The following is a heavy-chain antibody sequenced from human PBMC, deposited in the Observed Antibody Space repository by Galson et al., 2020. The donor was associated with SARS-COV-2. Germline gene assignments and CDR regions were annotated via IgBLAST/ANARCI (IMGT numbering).Heavy chain of an antibody. CDR3: ARTGWKQVSRNYYYYYCMDV. J-gene: IGHJ6*02. D-gene: IGHD3-3*02. CDR2: IIPIFGTA. CDR1: GGTFSSYA. V-gene: IGHV1-69*01. Sequence: KISCKASGGTFSSYAISWVRQAPGQGLEWMGGIIPIFGTANYAQKFQGRVTITADESTSTAYMELSSLRSEDTAVYYCARTGWKQVSRNYYYYYCMDVWGQGTTVTVSS.